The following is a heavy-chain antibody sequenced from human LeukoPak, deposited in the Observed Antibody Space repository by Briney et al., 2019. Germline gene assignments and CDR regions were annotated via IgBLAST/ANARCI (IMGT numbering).Heavy chain of an antibody. J-gene: IGHJ3*02. CDR3: ARASPPYGDYGGVHGAFDI. D-gene: IGHD4-17*01. Sequence: SEALSLTCTVSGGSISSSSYYWGWIRQPPGKGLEWIGSIYYSGSTYYNPSLKSRVTISVDTSKNQFSLKLSSVTAADTAVYYCARASPPYGDYGGVHGAFDIWGQGTMVTVSS. CDR1: GGSISSSSYY. CDR2: IYYSGST. V-gene: IGHV4-39*07.